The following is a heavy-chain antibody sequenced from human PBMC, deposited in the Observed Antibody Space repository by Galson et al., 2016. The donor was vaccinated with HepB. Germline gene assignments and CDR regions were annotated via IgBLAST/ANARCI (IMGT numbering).Heavy chain of an antibody. D-gene: IGHD6-19*01. CDR2: IYYTGTT. CDR3: VRQQRAGLMNF. Sequence: LSLTCTVSGASISSSYYYWGWLRQPPGKGLEWVGSIYYTGTTYYNPSLQSRVTISVDTSKNQFSLKLSSVTAADTALYTCVRQQRAGLMNFWGQGTMVTVSS. CDR1: GASISSSYYY. J-gene: IGHJ3*01. V-gene: IGHV4-39*01.